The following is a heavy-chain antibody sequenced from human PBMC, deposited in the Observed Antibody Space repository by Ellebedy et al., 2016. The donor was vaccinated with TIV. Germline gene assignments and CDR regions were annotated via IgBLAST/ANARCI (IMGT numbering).Heavy chain of an antibody. Sequence: MPSETLSLTCSVSGGSISDYYWSWIRQSPGKGLEWIAYSDYAGRANYNPSLKRRVTISVDTSKNQFSLSLSSVTAADTATYFCARIITGLVSFDYWGQGTLVTVSS. CDR1: GGSISDYY. CDR2: SDYAGRA. D-gene: IGHD2-8*01. V-gene: IGHV4-59*01. J-gene: IGHJ4*02. CDR3: ARIITGLVSFDY.